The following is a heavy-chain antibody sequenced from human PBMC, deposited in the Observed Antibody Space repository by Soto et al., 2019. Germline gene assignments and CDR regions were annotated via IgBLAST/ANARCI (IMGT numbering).Heavy chain of an antibody. J-gene: IGHJ4*02. CDR3: ARDNHDYIWGSYRTQDSVGLDY. CDR1: GGTFSSYT. Sequence: PCKASGGTFSSYTISWVRQAPGQGLEWMGRIIPILGIANYAQKFQGRVTITADKSTSTAYMELSSLRSEDTAVYYCARDNHDYIWGSYRTQDSVGLDYWGQGTLVTVSS. CDR2: IIPILGIA. V-gene: IGHV1-69*04. D-gene: IGHD3-16*02.